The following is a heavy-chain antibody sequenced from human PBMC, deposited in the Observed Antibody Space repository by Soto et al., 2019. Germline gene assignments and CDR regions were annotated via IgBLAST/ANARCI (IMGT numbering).Heavy chain of an antibody. Sequence: QVHLQQSGPGLVKPSQTLSLTCAISGDSVSSNSAAWNWIRQSPSRGLEWLGRTYYRSKWYDDYALSVKSRVTPDPETSKTQLSLQLNSVTPDDTAVYYCVRGSAYSSSNWGQGPLVTVSS. CDR3: VRGSAYSSSN. CDR1: GDSVSSNSAA. J-gene: IGHJ4*02. V-gene: IGHV6-1*01. CDR2: TYYRSKWYD. D-gene: IGHD3-22*01.